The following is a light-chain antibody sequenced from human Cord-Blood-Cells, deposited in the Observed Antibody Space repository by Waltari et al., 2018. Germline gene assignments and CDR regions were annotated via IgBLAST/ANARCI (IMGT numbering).Light chain of an antibody. CDR2: EGS. J-gene: IGLJ3*02. CDR1: SSDFGSYNL. CDR3: CSYRGSRGGV. Sequence: SAATHRAAVSASPRQSRPIPCCGTSSDFGSYNLVSWYQQHPGKAPKLMIYEGSKRPSGVSNRFSCSNTGTTEILTLSGHEAVAEADYYWCSYRGSRGGVFGRGTKLTVL. V-gene: IGLV2-23*01.